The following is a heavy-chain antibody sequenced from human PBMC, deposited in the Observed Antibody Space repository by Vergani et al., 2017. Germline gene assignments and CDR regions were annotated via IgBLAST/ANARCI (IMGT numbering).Heavy chain of an antibody. D-gene: IGHD2-2*01. J-gene: IGHJ4*02. CDR1: GFTFGDYA. V-gene: IGHV3-49*04. Sequence: EVQLVESGGGLVQPGRSLRLSCTASGFTFGDYAMSWVRQAPGKGLEWVGFIRSKAYGGTTEYAASVKGRFTISRDDSKSIAYLQMNSLKTEDTAVYYCTSVGVVPAAWYYFDYWGQGTLVTVSS. CDR2: IRSKAYGGTT. CDR3: TSVGVVPAAWYYFDY.